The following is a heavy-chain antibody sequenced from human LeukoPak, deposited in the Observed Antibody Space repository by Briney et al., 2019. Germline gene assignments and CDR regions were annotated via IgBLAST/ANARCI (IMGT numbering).Heavy chain of an antibody. CDR3: ARPTYYDILTGYQAGYDY. V-gene: IGHV3-7*02. J-gene: IGHJ4*02. Sequence: GGSLRLSCAASGFTFSSYWMSWVRQAPGKGLEWAANIKQDGSEKYYVDSVKGRFTISRDNAKNSLYLQMNSLRAEDTAVYYCARPTYYDILTGYQAGYDYWGQGTLVTVSS. CDR2: IKQDGSEK. D-gene: IGHD3-9*01. CDR1: GFTFSSYW.